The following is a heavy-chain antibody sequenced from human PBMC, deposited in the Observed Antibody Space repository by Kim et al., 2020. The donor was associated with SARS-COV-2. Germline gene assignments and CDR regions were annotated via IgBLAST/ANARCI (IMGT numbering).Heavy chain of an antibody. J-gene: IGHJ4*02. CDR1: GFTFSSYA. V-gene: IGHV3-30-3*01. CDR2: ISYDGSNK. Sequence: GGSLRLSCAASGFTFSSYAMHWVRQAPGKGLEWVAVISYDGSNKYYADSVKGRFTISRDNSKNTLYLQMNSLRAEDTAVYYCALGGSSWYSGFDYWGQGTLVTVSS. CDR3: ALGGSSWYSGFDY. D-gene: IGHD6-13*01.